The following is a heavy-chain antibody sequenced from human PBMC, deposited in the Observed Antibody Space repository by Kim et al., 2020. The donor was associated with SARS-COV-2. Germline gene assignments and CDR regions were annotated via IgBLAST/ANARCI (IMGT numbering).Heavy chain of an antibody. Sequence: GGSLSLSCAASGFSFSDYYLSWIRQPPGKGLEWVAYINNDGSSIKNAAPVNGGSTTSRDNAKKSLSLQRNSLTPEDTAVYYCVREPNYWGQGTLVTVSS. V-gene: IGHV3-11*01. J-gene: IGHJ4*02. CDR1: GFSFSDYY. CDR2: INNDGSSI. CDR3: VREPNY.